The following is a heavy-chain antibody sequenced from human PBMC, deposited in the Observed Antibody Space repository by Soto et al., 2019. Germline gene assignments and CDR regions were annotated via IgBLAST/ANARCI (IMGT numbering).Heavy chain of an antibody. CDR3: ARVRDVDSSGYYWFDY. CDR2: IYYSGST. J-gene: IGHJ4*02. V-gene: IGHV4-30-4*01. CDR1: GGSISSGDYY. Sequence: SETLSLTCTVSGGSISSGDYYWSWVRQPPGKGLEWIGYIYYSGSTYYNPSLKSRVTISVDTSKNQFSLKLSSVTAADTAVYYCARVRDVDSSGYYWFDYWGQGTLVTVSS. D-gene: IGHD3-22*01.